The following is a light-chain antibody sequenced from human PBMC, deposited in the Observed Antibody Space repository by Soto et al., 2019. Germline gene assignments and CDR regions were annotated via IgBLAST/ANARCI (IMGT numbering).Light chain of an antibody. V-gene: IGKV3-15*01. CDR2: GAS. CDR3: QQYNNWPPIT. J-gene: IGKJ5*01. CDR1: QSVSSN. Sequence: EIVRTQSAATLSVSPGERATLSCRASQSVSSNLAWYQQKPGQAPRLLIYGASTRATAIPARFSGSGSGTEFTLTISSLQSEDFAVYYCQQYNNWPPITFGQGTRLEIK.